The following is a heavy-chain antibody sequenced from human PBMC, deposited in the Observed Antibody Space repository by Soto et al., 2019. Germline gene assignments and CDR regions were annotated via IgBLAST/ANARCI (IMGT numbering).Heavy chain of an antibody. CDR3: ARDMYSSDYFVKWFEP. Sequence: GSGPTLVNPTQTLTLTCTFSGFSLSTSEVGVGWIRQPPGKALEWLAIIRWNDDKRYSPSLKNTLTITKDTSKNQVVLTMTNMDPVDTAMYYCARDMYSSDYFVKWFEPWGQGTLVIVSS. J-gene: IGHJ5*02. CDR2: IRWNDDK. CDR1: GFSLSTSEVG. D-gene: IGHD6-19*01. V-gene: IGHV2-5*01.